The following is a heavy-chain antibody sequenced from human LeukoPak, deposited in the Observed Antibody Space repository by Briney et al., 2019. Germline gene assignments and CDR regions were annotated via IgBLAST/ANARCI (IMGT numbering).Heavy chain of an antibody. V-gene: IGHV4-39*07. D-gene: IGHD3-16*02. Sequence: ETLSLTCTVSGGSISSSSYYWGWIRQPPGKGLEWIGSIYYSGSTYYNPSLKSRVTISVDTSKNQFSLKLSSVTAADTAVYYCARDFRTYYDYVWGSYRFGYWGQGTLVTVSS. J-gene: IGHJ4*02. CDR2: IYYSGST. CDR3: ARDFRTYYDYVWGSYRFGY. CDR1: GGSISSSSYY.